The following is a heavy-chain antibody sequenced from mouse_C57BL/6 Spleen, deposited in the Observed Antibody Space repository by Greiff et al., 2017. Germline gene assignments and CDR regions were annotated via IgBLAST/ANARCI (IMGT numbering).Heavy chain of an antibody. D-gene: IGHD2-4*01. CDR1: GYTFTSYW. CDR2: IYPGNSDT. J-gene: IGHJ3*01. CDR3: TRSYYDDGGFAY. V-gene: IGHV1-5*01. Sequence: VQLQQSGTVLARPGASVKMSCKTSGYTFTSYWMHWVKQRPGQGLEWIGAIYPGNSDTSYNQKFKGKAKLTAVTSASTAYMELSSLTNEVSAVYYCTRSYYDDGGFAYWGQGTLVTVSA.